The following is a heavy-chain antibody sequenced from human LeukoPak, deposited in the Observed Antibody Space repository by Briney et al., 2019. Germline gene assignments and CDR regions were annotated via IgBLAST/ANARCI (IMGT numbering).Heavy chain of an antibody. V-gene: IGHV3-23*01. D-gene: IGHD2-2*01. CDR3: AKGSRYCSSTNCFDY. J-gene: IGHJ4*02. Sequence: GGSLRLSCAASGFTFSSYAMSWVRQAPGKGLEWVSAISGSGGSTYYTDSVKGRFTISRDNSKNTLYLLMNSLRAEDTAVYYCAKGSRYCSSTNCFDYWGQGTLVTVSS. CDR1: GFTFSSYA. CDR2: ISGSGGST.